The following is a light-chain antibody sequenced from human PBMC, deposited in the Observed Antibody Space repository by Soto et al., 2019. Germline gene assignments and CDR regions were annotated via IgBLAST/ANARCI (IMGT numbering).Light chain of an antibody. CDR2: DVS. V-gene: IGLV2-14*01. J-gene: IGLJ1*01. CDR1: SSDVGGYNY. CDR3: SSYTSSTNYV. Sequence: QPALTQPASVSGSPGQSITISCTGTSSDVGGYNYVSWYQQHPGKAPKLMIYDVSNRPSGVSNRFSGSKSGNTASLTISGLQAEDEADYYCSSYTSSTNYVFGTGTKLTVL.